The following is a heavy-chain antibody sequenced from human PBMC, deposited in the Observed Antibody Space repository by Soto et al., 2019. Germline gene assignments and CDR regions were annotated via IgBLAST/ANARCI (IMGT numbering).Heavy chain of an antibody. J-gene: IGHJ6*02. V-gene: IGHV4-30-4*01. CDR1: GGSISSGDYY. Sequence: SETLSLTCTVSGGSISSGDYYWSWIRQPPGKGLEWIGYIYYSGSTYYNPSLKSRVTISVDTPKNQFSLKLSSVTAADTAVYYCARVHSNYYYGMDVWGQGTTVTVSS. D-gene: IGHD4-4*01. CDR2: IYYSGST. CDR3: ARVHSNYYYGMDV.